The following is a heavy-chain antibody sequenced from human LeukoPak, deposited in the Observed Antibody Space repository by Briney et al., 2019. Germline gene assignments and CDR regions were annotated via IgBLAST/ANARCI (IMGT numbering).Heavy chain of an antibody. CDR2: IYYSGST. Sequence: SETLSLTCTVSGGSISSYYWSWIRQPPGKGLEWIGYIYYSGSTNYNPSLKSRVAISVDTSKNQFSLKLSSVTAADTAVYYCARERSTTGIDYWGQGTLVTVSS. CDR3: ARERSTTGIDY. D-gene: IGHD5/OR15-5a*01. CDR1: GGSISSYY. J-gene: IGHJ4*02. V-gene: IGHV4-59*01.